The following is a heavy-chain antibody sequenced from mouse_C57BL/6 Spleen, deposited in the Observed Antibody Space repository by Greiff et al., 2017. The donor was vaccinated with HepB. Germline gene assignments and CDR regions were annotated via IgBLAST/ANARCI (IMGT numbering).Heavy chain of an antibody. CDR2: IHPNSGST. CDR1: GYTFTSYW. D-gene: IGHD1-1*01. CDR3: ARKWYYYGSSLYYFDY. V-gene: IGHV1-64*01. J-gene: IGHJ2*01. Sequence: QVQLQQPGAELVKPGASVKLSCKASGYTFTSYWMHWVKQRPGQGLEWIGMIHPNSGSTNYNEKFKSKATLTVDKSSSTAYMQLSSLTSEDSAVYYCARKWYYYGSSLYYFDYWGQGTTLTVSS.